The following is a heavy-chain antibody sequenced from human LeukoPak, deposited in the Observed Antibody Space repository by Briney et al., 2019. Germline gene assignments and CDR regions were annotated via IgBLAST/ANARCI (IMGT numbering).Heavy chain of an antibody. Sequence: ASVTVSCKASGYTFTGYYMHWVRQAPGQGPEWMGRINPNSGGTNYAQKFQGRVTMTRDTSISTAYMELSRLRSDDTAVYYCARFDCSGGSCYGKFDPWGQGTLVTVSS. CDR3: ARFDCSGGSCYGKFDP. CDR1: GYTFTGYY. CDR2: INPNSGGT. D-gene: IGHD2-15*01. V-gene: IGHV1-2*06. J-gene: IGHJ5*02.